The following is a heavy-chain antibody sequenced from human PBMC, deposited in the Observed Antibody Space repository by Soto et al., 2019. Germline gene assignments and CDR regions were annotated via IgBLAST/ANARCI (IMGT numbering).Heavy chain of an antibody. V-gene: IGHV4-39*01. Sequence: PSETLSLTCTVSGGSISSSSYYWGWIRQPPGKGLEWIGSIYYSGSTYYNPSLKSRVTISVDTSKNQFSLKLSSVTAADTAVYYCARSYYYGSGKPFDYWGQGTLVTVS. CDR3: ARSYYYGSGKPFDY. CDR2: IYYSGST. J-gene: IGHJ4*02. D-gene: IGHD3-10*01. CDR1: GGSISSSSYY.